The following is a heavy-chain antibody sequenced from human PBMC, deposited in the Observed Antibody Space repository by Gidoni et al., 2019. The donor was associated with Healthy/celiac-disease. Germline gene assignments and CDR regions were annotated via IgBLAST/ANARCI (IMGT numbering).Heavy chain of an antibody. D-gene: IGHD3-22*01. Sequence: QVQLVESGGGVVQPGRSLRLSCAAPGFTFSRYAWHWVRQAPGKGLEWVAVISYDGSNKYYADAVKGRFTISRDNSKNTLYLQMNSLRAEDTAVYYCARDVSYDSSGYYYGYFQHWGQGTLVTVSS. CDR3: ARDVSYDSSGYYYGYFQH. J-gene: IGHJ1*01. V-gene: IGHV3-30*01. CDR1: GFTFSRYA. CDR2: ISYDGSNK.